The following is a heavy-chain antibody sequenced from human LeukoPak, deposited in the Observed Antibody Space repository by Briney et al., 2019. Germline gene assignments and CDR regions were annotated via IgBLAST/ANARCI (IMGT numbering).Heavy chain of an antibody. V-gene: IGHV3-21*04. CDR1: GFTFSSYT. D-gene: IGHD6-13*01. CDR3: AKRPSSSWYFLI. J-gene: IGHJ4*02. CDR2: ISTSSSYI. Sequence: PGGSLRLSCAASGFTFSSYTMNWVRQAPGKGLEWVSSISTSSSYIYYGDSVKGRFTISRDNAKNSLYLQMNSLRAEDTAVYYCAKRPSSSWYFLIWGQGTLVTVSS.